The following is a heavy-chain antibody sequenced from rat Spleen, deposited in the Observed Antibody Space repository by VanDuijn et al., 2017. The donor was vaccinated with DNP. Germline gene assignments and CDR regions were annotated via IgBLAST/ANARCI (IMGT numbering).Heavy chain of an antibody. CDR2: IIGSGGNT. D-gene: IGHD1-11*01. Sequence: EVQLVESGGDLVQPGKSLKLSCVASGFTFNDYWMTWIRQVPGKGLEWVASIIGSGGNTYYPDSLKGQFTISRDNAKSTLYLQMDSLRSEDTATYYCITFEGRNAWGQGTSVTVSS. V-gene: IGHV5-31*01. J-gene: IGHJ4*01. CDR3: ITFEGRNA. CDR1: GFTFNDYW.